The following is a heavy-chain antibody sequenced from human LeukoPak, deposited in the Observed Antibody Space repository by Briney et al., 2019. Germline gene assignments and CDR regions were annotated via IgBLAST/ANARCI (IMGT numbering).Heavy chain of an antibody. D-gene: IGHD3-3*01. J-gene: IGHJ6*02. CDR2: ISGSGNTK. V-gene: IGHV3-11*04. CDR3: ARDPGSGYFL. Sequence: LSLTCAVYGGSFSDYYWSWVRQTPGKGLEWISYISGSGNTKFYADSVRGRLTISRDNAKNSLYLQMNSLRAEDTAVYYCARDPGSGYFLWGQGTTVTVSS. CDR1: GGSFSDYY.